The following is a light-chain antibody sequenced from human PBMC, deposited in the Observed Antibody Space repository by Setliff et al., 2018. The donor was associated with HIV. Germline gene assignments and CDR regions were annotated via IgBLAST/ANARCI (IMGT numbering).Light chain of an antibody. CDR1: NDVGNYNL. Sequence: QSVLTQPASMSGSPGQSITISCTGINDVGNYNLLSWYQQYPGKAPKVIIFDVSKRPSGVSNRFSGSKSGNTASLTISGLQAEDEADYYCTSYSSNTTLGIFGTGTKVTVL. CDR2: DVS. V-gene: IGLV2-14*02. CDR3: TSYSSNTTLGI. J-gene: IGLJ1*01.